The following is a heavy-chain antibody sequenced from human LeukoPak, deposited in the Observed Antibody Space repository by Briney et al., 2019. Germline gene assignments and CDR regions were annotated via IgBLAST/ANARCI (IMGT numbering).Heavy chain of an antibody. J-gene: IGHJ4*02. CDR2: ISSSSSTT. CDR3: ARDGTLEYFDY. Sequence: PGGSLRLSCAASGFTVSSNYMSWVRQAPGKGLEWVSYISSSSSTTYYADSVKGRFTISRDNAKNSLYLQMNSLRAEDTAVYYCARDGTLEYFDYWGQGSLVTVSS. V-gene: IGHV3-48*01. D-gene: IGHD1-1*01. CDR1: GFTVSSNY.